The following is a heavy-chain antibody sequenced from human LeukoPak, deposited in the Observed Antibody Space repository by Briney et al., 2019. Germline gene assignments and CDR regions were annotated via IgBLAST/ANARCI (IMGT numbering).Heavy chain of an antibody. CDR1: GGTFSRYA. CDR3: ARDRPYTGGWRGFDY. V-gene: IGHV1-69*01. D-gene: IGHD6-19*01. J-gene: IGHJ4*02. Sequence: ASVKVSCKASGGTFSRYAISWVRQAPGQGLEWKGGIIPMFGIANYAQKFQGRVTITADESTSTAYMELSSLRSEDTAVYYYARDRPYTGGWRGFDYWGQGTLVTVSS. CDR2: IIPMFGIA.